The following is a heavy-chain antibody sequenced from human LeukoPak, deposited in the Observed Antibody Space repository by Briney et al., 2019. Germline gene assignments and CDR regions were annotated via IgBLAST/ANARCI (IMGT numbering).Heavy chain of an antibody. CDR1: GYTFTSYY. CDR2: INPSGGST. V-gene: IGHV1-46*01. J-gene: IGHJ6*02. Sequence: GASVKVSCKASGYTFTSYYMHWVRQAPGQGLEWMGIINPSGGSTSYAQKFQGRVTITADESTSTAYMELSSLRSEDTAVYYCARSQNYCSSTSCHYYYYYYGIDVWGQGTTVTVSS. CDR3: ARSQNYCSSTSCHYYYYYYGIDV. D-gene: IGHD2-2*01.